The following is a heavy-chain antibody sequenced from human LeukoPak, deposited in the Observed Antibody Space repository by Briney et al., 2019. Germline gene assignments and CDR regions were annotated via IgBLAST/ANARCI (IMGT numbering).Heavy chain of an antibody. J-gene: IGHJ4*02. CDR2: IIPIFGTA. Sequence: SVKVSCKASGGTFSSYAISWARQAPGQGLEWMGGIIPIFGTANYAQKFQGRVTITADKSTSTAYMELSSLRSEDTAVYYCARGRGDYGDYVGDYWGQGTLVTVSS. V-gene: IGHV1-69*06. CDR1: GGTFSSYA. CDR3: ARGRGDYGDYVGDY. D-gene: IGHD4-17*01.